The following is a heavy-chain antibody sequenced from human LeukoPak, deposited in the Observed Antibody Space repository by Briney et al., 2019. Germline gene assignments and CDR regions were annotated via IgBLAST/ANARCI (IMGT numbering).Heavy chain of an antibody. J-gene: IGHJ4*02. CDR3: ARDRSDSSGYPKRAYYFDY. V-gene: IGHV4-59*01. D-gene: IGHD3-22*01. Sequence: SETLSLTCTVSGGSISSYYWSWIRQPPGKGLEWIGYIYYSGSTNYNPSLKSQVTISVDTSKNQFSLKLSSVTAADTAVCYCARDRSDSSGYPKRAYYFDYWGQGTLVTVSS. CDR1: GGSISSYY. CDR2: IYYSGST.